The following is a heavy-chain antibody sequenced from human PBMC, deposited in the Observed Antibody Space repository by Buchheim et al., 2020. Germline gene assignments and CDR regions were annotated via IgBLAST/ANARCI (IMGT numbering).Heavy chain of an antibody. J-gene: IGHJ6*02. V-gene: IGHV3-30*18. CDR2: ISYDGSNK. CDR3: AKVFGRFLEWLTSDV. Sequence: VQLVESGGGVVQPGRSLRLSCAASGFTFSSYGMHWVRQAPGKGLEWVAVISYDGSNKYYADSVKGRFTISRDNSKNTLYLQMNSLRAEDTAVYYCAKVFGRFLEWLTSDVWGQGTT. CDR1: GFTFSSYG. D-gene: IGHD3-3*01.